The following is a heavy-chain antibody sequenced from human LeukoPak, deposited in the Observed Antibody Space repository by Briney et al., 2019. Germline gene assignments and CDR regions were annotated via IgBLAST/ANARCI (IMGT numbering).Heavy chain of an antibody. CDR2: INPHTGGT. CDR1: GNTLTVYY. J-gene: IGHJ4*02. CDR3: ARVGQMFSGSYFD. D-gene: IGHD1-26*01. V-gene: IGHV1-2*02. Sequence: ASVKVSCRASGNTLTVYYLHWVRQAPGQGLEWMGWINPHTGGTDYAQKFQGRVTMTRDTSISTAYMDLSRLGSDDTAMYYCARVGQMFSGSYFDWGQGTLVTVSS.